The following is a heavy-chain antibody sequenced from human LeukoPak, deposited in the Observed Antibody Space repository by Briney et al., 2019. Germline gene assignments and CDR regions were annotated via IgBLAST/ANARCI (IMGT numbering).Heavy chain of an antibody. D-gene: IGHD3-16*02. CDR3: AKGSRDYVWGSYRESDAFDI. J-gene: IGHJ3*02. Sequence: QSGGSLRLSCAASGFTFDDYAMHWVRQAPGKGLEWVSGISWNSGSIGYADSVKGRFTISRDNAKNSLYLQMNSLRAEDTAVYYCAKGSRDYVWGSYRESDAFDIWGQGTLVTVSS. CDR2: ISWNSGSI. CDR1: GFTFDDYA. V-gene: IGHV3-9*01.